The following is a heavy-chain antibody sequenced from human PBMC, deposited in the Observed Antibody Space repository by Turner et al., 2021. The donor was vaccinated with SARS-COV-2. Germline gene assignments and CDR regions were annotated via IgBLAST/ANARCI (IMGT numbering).Heavy chain of an antibody. J-gene: IGHJ3*02. V-gene: IGHV3-33*01. Sequence: QVQLVDSGGGVVQPGRSLRLSCAASGFTFSSYAMHWVSQAPGNGLDWVAVIWYDGIKKYYADSEMGRFTISRDNSMNTLYLQMNSLRAEYTAVYYCAREGLSMIVDGAFDIWGQGTIVTVSS. CDR3: AREGLSMIVDGAFDI. CDR2: IWYDGIKK. D-gene: IGHD3-22*01. CDR1: GFTFSSYA.